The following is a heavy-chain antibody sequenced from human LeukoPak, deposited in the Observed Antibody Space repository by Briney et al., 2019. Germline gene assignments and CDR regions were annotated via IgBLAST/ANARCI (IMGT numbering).Heavy chain of an antibody. J-gene: IGHJ2*01. V-gene: IGHV3-33*01. CDR2: IWYDGSNK. Sequence: GGSLRLSCAASGFTFSNYGMVWVRQAPGKGLEWVAVIWYDGSNKYYADSVKGRFTISRDNSKNTLYLQMNSLRAEDTAVYYCARAWSYWYFDLWGRGTLVTVSS. CDR3: ARAWSYWYFDL. CDR1: GFTFSNYG. D-gene: IGHD2-15*01.